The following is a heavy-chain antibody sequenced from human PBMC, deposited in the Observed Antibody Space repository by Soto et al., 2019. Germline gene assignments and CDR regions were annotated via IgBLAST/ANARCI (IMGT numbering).Heavy chain of an antibody. J-gene: IGHJ4*02. CDR1: GYTFTSNA. V-gene: IGHV1-3*01. D-gene: IGHD3-10*01. CDR2: INGGDADT. Sequence: EASVKVSCKASGYTFTSNAIHWMRQAPGQRLEWMGWINGGDADTKYSENFQGRVTLTRDTPATTAYMELTSLRSEDTAVYYCARGFDGSADYWGQGTLVTVSS. CDR3: ARGFDGSADY.